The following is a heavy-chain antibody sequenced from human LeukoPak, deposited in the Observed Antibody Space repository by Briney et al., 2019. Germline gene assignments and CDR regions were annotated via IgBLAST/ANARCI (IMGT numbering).Heavy chain of an antibody. CDR3: ARERSGYADY. CDR1: GYSISSGYY. Sequence: SETLSLTCTVSGYSISSGYYWGWIRQPPGKGLEWIGSIYHSGRTYYNPSLKSRVTISVDTSKNQFSLKLSSVTAADTAVYYCARERSGYADYWGQGTLVTVSS. J-gene: IGHJ4*02. V-gene: IGHV4-38-2*02. CDR2: IYHSGRT. D-gene: IGHD5-12*01.